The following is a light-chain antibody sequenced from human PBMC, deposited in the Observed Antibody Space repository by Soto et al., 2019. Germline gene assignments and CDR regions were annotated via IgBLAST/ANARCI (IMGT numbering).Light chain of an antibody. V-gene: IGLV1-40*01. CDR3: QSYDISLSGSHVI. J-gene: IGLJ2*01. CDR2: DNN. CDR1: GSNIGAGNA. Sequence: QSVLTQPPSVSGAPGQSVTISCTGSGSNIGAGNAVHRYQQLPGSAPKLLIYDNNSRPSGVPGRFSGSKSGTSASLAITGLLAEDEADYYCQSYDISLSGSHVIFGGGTKVTVL.